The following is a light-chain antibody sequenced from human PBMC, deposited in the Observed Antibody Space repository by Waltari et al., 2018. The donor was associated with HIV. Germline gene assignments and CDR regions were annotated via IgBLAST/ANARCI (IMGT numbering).Light chain of an antibody. J-gene: IGLJ2*01. CDR3: YSTDTSGNHREI. CDR1: ALAKKY. Sequence: SYELTQPPSVSVSPGQTARITCSGDALAKKYGYWHQQKSGQAPVLVIYEDSKRPSGIPERVSGSSSGTMATLTIRGAQVEDEGDYYCYSTDTSGNHREIFGGGTKLTVL. V-gene: IGLV3-10*01. CDR2: EDS.